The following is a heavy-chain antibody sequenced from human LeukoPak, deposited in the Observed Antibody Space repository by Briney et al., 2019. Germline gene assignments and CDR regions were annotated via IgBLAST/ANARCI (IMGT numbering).Heavy chain of an antibody. CDR1: GLKFSDAW. J-gene: IGHJ4*02. Sequence: GGSLRLSCAVSGLKFSDAWMSWVRQAPGKGLEWVGRIKSKGAGGTTEYAAPVKGRLIISRDDSKNMVYLEMNSLKTEDTAVYYCTHETQFAWLFFFFDFWGQGTLVTVSS. V-gene: IGHV3-15*01. CDR2: IKSKGAGGTT. CDR3: THETQFAWLFFFFDF. D-gene: IGHD3-9*01.